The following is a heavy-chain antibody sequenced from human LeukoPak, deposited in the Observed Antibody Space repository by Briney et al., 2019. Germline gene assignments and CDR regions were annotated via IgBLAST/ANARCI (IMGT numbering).Heavy chain of an antibody. CDR2: INTDGTVT. J-gene: IGHJ4*02. D-gene: IGHD6-19*01. CDR3: ATKQWLAPPPDS. V-gene: IGHV3-74*01. Sequence: GGSLRLSCAASGFTFSKYWMLWVRQAPGKGLETVSRINTDGTVTTYADSVKGRFTVSRDNADNTMFLQINSVRGEDTAVYYCATKQWLAPPPDSWGQGTPVTVSS. CDR1: GFTFSKYW.